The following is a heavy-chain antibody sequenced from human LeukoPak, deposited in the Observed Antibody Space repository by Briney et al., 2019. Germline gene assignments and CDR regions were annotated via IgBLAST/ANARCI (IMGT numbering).Heavy chain of an antibody. J-gene: IGHJ5*02. CDR1: GGSISSGDYY. CDR2: IYTSGST. V-gene: IGHV4-61*02. CDR3: AGTYYDFWSGSPS. D-gene: IGHD3-3*01. Sequence: SETLSLTCTVSGGSISSGDYYWSWIRQPAGKGLEWIGRIYTSGSTNYNPSLKSRVTISVDTSKNQFSLKLSSVTAADTAVYYCAGTYYDFWSGSPSWGQGTLVTVSS.